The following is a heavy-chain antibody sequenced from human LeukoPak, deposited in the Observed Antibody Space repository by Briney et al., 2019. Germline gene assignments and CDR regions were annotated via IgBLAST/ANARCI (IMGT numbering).Heavy chain of an antibody. J-gene: IGHJ3*02. D-gene: IGHD3-10*01. CDR3: ARDYYGSGSYHLYAFDI. CDR1: GGSISSGDYY. CDR2: IYYSGST. V-gene: IGHV4-30-4*08. Sequence: SQTLSLTCTVSGGSISSGDYYWSWIRQPPGKGLEWIGYIYYSGSTYYNPSLKSRVTISVDTSKNQFSLKLGSVTAADTAVYYCARDYYGSGSYHLYAFDIWGQGTMVTVSS.